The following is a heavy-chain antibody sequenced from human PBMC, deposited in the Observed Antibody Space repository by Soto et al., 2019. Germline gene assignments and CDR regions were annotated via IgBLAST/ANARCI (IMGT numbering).Heavy chain of an antibody. CDR2: IYPGDSDT. D-gene: IGHD2-21*02. V-gene: IGHV5-51*01. J-gene: IGHJ4*02. Sequence: EVQLVQSGAEVKKPGESLKISCNGSGYSFTSYWIGWVRQMPGKGLEWMGIIYPGDSDTRYSPSFQGQVTISADKSISTAYLQWSSLKDSDTARYYWCRLPPPGHLVVVTDNPAYWGQGTLVTVSS. CDR3: CRLPPPGHLVVVTDNPAY. CDR1: GYSFTSYW.